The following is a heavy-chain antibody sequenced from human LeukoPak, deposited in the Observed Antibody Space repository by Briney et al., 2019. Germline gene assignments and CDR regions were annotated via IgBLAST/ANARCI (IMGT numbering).Heavy chain of an antibody. V-gene: IGHV3-74*01. Sequence: QPGGSLRLSCAASGFTFSSYWMHWVRQAPGKGLVWVSRINSDGSSTSYADSVKGRFTISRDNAKNTLYLQMNSRRAEDTAVYYCAKVMKGSERLTMVRGVIIKTAGLYYMDVWGKGTTVTVSS. J-gene: IGHJ6*03. D-gene: IGHD3-10*01. CDR2: INSDGSST. CDR1: GFTFSSYW. CDR3: AKVMKGSERLTMVRGVIIKTAGLYYMDV.